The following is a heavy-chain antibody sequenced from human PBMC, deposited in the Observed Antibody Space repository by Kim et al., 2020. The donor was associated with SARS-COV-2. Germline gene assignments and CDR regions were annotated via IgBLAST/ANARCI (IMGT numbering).Heavy chain of an antibody. J-gene: IGHJ6*02. D-gene: IGHD2-2*01. V-gene: IGHV5-10-1*01. CDR1: GYSFTSYW. Sequence: GESLKISCKGSGYSFTSYWISWVRQMPGKGLEWMGRIDPSDSYTNYSPSFQGHVTISADKSISTAYLQWSSLKASDTAMYYCAGAITSGGYYYGMDVWGQGTTVTVSS. CDR2: IDPSDSYT. CDR3: AGAITSGGYYYGMDV.